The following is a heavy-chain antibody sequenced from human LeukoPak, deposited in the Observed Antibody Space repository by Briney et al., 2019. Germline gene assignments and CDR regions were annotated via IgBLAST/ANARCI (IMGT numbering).Heavy chain of an antibody. V-gene: IGHV1-2*02. D-gene: IGHD5-12*01. CDR2: INPNSGGT. CDR1: GYTFTGYY. CDR3: ARVDGGYASSYYFDY. J-gene: IGHJ4*02. Sequence: GASVKVSCKASGYTFTGYYMYWVRQAPGQGLEWMGWINPNSGGTNYAQKFQGRVTMTRDTSISTAYMELSRLRSDDTAVYYCARVDGGYASSYYFDYWGQGTLVTVSS.